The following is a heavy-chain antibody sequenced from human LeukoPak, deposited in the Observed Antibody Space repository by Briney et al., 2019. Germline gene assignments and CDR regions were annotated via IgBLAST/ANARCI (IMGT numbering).Heavy chain of an antibody. D-gene: IGHD5-24*01. V-gene: IGHV5-51*01. J-gene: IGHJ4*02. CDR1: VYDFAHSW. CDR3: ARGERAMATRKAGFDY. Sequence: GESLNISCTASVYDFAHSWIGWVGQMPGKGLEWMGMIYPRDSDTIYSPSFQGQVTISADKSIRTAYLQWSSLTASDTAMYYCARGERAMATRKAGFDYWGQGTQVTASS. CDR2: IYPRDSDT.